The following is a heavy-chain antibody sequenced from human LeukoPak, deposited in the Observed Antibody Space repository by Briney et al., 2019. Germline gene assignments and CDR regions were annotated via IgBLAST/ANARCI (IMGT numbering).Heavy chain of an antibody. CDR3: ASTPPDYYDDTGYFDY. J-gene: IGHJ4*02. CDR2: INPNTGGT. CDR1: GYTFTAYY. Sequence: ASVKVSCKTSGYTFTAYYMHWLRQAPGQGLEWVGWINPNTGGTNYAQKFQGRVTMTRDTSISTAYMELTSLRSDDTAVYYCASTPPDYYDDTGYFDYWGQGTLVTVSS. D-gene: IGHD3-22*01. V-gene: IGHV1-2*02.